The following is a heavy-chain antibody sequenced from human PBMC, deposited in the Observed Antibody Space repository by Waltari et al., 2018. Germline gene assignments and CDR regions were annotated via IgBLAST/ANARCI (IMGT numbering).Heavy chain of an antibody. V-gene: IGHV3-43*02. CDR1: GFTFDSFV. CDR2: ISGDGGST. Sequence: EVLLVESGGGVVQPGGSLRISCAASGFTFDSFVWPWVRQAPGKGLAWVSLISGDGGSTNYADSVKGRFTISRDNSRNSLYLQMNSLRPEDTASYYCATDIDATSYNLLTAYYSWGQGTLVTVSS. J-gene: IGHJ4*02. CDR3: ATDIDATSYNLLTAYYS. D-gene: IGHD3-9*01.